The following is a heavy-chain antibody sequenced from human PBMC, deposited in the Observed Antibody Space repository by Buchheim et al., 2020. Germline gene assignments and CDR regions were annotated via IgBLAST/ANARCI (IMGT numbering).Heavy chain of an antibody. J-gene: IGHJ6*02. CDR1: GFTFSSYS. CDR2: ISSSSSYI. V-gene: IGHV3-21*01. Sequence: EVQLVESGGGLVKPGGSLRLSCAASGFTFSSYSMNWVRQAPGKGLEWVSSISSSSSYIYYADSVKGRFTIPRENAKNSLYLQMNSLRAEDTAVYYCARGPRNIFGPYGMDVWGQGTT. D-gene: IGHD3-3*02. CDR3: ARGPRNIFGPYGMDV.